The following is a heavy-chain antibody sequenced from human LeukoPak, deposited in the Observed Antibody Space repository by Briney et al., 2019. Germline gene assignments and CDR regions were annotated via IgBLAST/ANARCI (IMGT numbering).Heavy chain of an antibody. J-gene: IGHJ4*02. D-gene: IGHD6-13*01. CDR2: IWYDGSKK. V-gene: IGHV3-33*01. CDR1: GYSFSSYG. CDR3: ARDPGTLATYFDY. Sequence: GRSLRLSCAASGYSFSSYGMQWVRQAPGKGLEWVAVIWYDGSKKYYADSVKGRFTISRDDSKNTLYLQLNSLRAEDTAIYYCARDPGTLATYFDYWGPGTLVTVSS.